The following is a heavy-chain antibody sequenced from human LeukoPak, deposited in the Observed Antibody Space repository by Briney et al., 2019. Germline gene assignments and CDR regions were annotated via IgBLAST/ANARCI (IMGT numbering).Heavy chain of an antibody. V-gene: IGHV3-7*01. CDR1: GFPFSGYW. J-gene: IGHJ4*02. CDR3: SRSLDY. CDR2: INQDGTNQ. Sequence: GGSLRLSCVASGFPFSGYWMDWLRQAPGKGMEWVANINQDGTNQYYAASVKGRFSISRGNAKNSLYLQMNSLRAEDTGVYYCSRSLDYLGQGALVTVSS.